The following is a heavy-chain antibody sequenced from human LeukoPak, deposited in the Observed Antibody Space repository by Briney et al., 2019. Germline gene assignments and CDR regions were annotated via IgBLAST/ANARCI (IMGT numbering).Heavy chain of an antibody. CDR1: GYTFSNFG. D-gene: IGHD2-2*01. Sequence: ASVKDSRRASGYTFSNFGISWVRRAPGQGLEWMGWISGNNDNPNYGQKFQGRLTVTTDSSTNTAYMELRNLRSDDTAVYYCARDGTSTHDYWGQGTLVTVSS. V-gene: IGHV1-18*01. J-gene: IGHJ4*02. CDR3: ARDGTSTHDY. CDR2: ISGNNDNP.